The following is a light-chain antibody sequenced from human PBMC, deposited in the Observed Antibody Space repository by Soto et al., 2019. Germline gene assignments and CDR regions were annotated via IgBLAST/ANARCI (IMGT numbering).Light chain of an antibody. Sequence: DIQMTQSPSSLSASVGDRVTISCRASQTISMYLNWYQQKPGKAPILLISAASSLQTGVPSRFNGSRSGTEFTLTISSPQPEDLASYYCQHSYTSPPLTFGGGTQVQ. V-gene: IGKV1-39*01. CDR3: QHSYTSPPLT. J-gene: IGKJ4*01. CDR2: AAS. CDR1: QTISMY.